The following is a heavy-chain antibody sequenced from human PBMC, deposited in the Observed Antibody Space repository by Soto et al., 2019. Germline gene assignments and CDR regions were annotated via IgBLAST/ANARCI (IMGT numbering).Heavy chain of an antibody. V-gene: IGHV1-18*01. D-gene: IGHD5-18*01. CDR2: ISAYNGNT. Sequence: QVQLVQSGAEVKKPGASVKVSCKASGYTFTSYGISWVRQAPGQGLEWMGWISAYNGNTKYAQNLQGRVTMTTDTSTSTAYIELRSLRSDDTAVYYCARYQAMAQFDYWGQGTLVTVSS. CDR3: ARYQAMAQFDY. J-gene: IGHJ4*02. CDR1: GYTFTSYG.